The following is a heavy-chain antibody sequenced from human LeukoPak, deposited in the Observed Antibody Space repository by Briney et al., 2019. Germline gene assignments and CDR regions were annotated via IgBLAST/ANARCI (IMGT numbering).Heavy chain of an antibody. D-gene: IGHD5-18*01. Sequence: ASVKASCKASRFTFNDYYIHWVRQAPGQGLEWMGWIDPSSGGTHYAQNFQGRVTVTRDASIYTVYMDLTSLRSDDTAVYYCAEGYSYGYHPFDYWGQGTLVTVSS. CDR3: AEGYSYGYHPFDY. CDR2: IDPSSGGT. CDR1: RFTFNDYY. V-gene: IGHV1-2*02. J-gene: IGHJ4*02.